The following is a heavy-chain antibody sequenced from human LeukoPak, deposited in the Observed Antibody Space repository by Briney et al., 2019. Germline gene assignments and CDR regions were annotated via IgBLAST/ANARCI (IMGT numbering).Heavy chain of an antibody. CDR3: ARDGKRENWFDP. J-gene: IGHJ5*02. CDR1: GGSITSSNW. CDR2: IFHSGST. D-gene: IGHD1-26*01. V-gene: IGHV4-4*02. Sequence: PSETLSLTCAVSGGSITSSNWWSWVRQPPGKGLEWIGRIFHSGSTYYNPSLKSRVTISVDTSKNQFSLKLSSVTAADTAVYYCARDGKRENWFDPWGQGTLVTVSS.